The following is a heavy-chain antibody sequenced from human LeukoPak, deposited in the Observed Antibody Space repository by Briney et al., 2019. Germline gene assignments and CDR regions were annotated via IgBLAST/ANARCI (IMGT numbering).Heavy chain of an antibody. CDR3: ARQGEYYDFWSGAPNY. CDR2: ISGSGGST. J-gene: IGHJ4*02. D-gene: IGHD3-3*01. Sequence: GGSLRLSCAASGFTFSSYAIRGLRQAPGKGLEWVSAISGSGGSTYYADSVKGRFTISRDNSKNTLYLQMNSLRAEDTAVYYCARQGEYYDFWSGAPNYWGQGTLVTVSS. V-gene: IGHV3-23*01. CDR1: GFTFSSYA.